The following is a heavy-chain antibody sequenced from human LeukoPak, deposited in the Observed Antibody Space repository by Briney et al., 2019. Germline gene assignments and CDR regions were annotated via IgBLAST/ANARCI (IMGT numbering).Heavy chain of an antibody. D-gene: IGHD2-2*01. J-gene: IGHJ4*02. V-gene: IGHV3-23*01. CDR2: IVGGAGGT. CDR1: GFTFSSYE. CDR3: AHGSMYQLDY. Sequence: GGSLRLSCAASGFTFSSYEMNWVRQAPGKGLEWVSGIVGGAGGTYYADSVKGRFTISRDNSKNTLYLQMNSLRAEDTAVYYCAHGSMYQLDYWGQGTLVTVSS.